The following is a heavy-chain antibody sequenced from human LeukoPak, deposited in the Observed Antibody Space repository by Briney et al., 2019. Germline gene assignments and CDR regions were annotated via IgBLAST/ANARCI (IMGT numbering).Heavy chain of an antibody. J-gene: IGHJ4*02. CDR2: IYYAGDT. Sequence: SGTLSLTCTVSGGPVSSSRYYWGWVRQSPEKGLECLGTIYYAGDTYYNPSLESRLTISVDTSKNQFSLKLRSVAAADTAVYYCATWDSGRYSQIDNWGQGTLVTVSS. CDR1: GGPVSSSRYY. CDR3: ATWDSGRYSQIDN. D-gene: IGHD1-26*01. V-gene: IGHV4-39*01.